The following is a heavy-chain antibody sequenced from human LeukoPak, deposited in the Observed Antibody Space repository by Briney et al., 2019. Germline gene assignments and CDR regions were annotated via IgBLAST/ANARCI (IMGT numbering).Heavy chain of an antibody. CDR1: GGSMNGYY. Sequence: SETLSLTCTVSGGSMNGYYWSWIRQPPGKGLQWIGYIYSSGSTNYNPSLQSRVTISVDTSKNQFSLKLSSVTAADTAVYYCAREASNDAFDIWGQGTMVTVS. CDR3: AREASNDAFDI. CDR2: IYSSGST. J-gene: IGHJ3*02. V-gene: IGHV4-59*01. D-gene: IGHD2/OR15-2a*01.